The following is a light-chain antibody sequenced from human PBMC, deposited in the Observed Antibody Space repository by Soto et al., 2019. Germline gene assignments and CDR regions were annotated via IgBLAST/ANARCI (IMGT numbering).Light chain of an antibody. CDR2: LGS. CDR3: MQALQSPRT. Sequence: DVVMTQSPLSLPVTPGEPASISCNSSQRLLNSNGYNYLDWYRQRPGQSPQLLIYLGSNRASGVPDRFSGCGSGTHFTLKINRVEAEDVGVYYCMQALQSPRTFGQGTKLEIK. J-gene: IGKJ2*01. CDR1: QRLLNSNGYNY. V-gene: IGKV2-28*01.